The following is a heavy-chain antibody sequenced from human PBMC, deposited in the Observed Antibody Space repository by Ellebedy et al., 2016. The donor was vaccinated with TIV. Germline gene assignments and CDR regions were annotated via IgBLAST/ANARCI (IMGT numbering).Heavy chain of an antibody. D-gene: IGHD3-22*01. CDR2: TSNNGGNT. CDR3: AKGRGGGSDSSAPRYYFDY. Sequence: GESLKISCAASGFTFNSYSMSWVRQAPGKGLEWVSATSNNGGNTYYADSVEGRFTISRDNSKKTLYLQMNSLRAEDTAVYYCAKGRGGGSDSSAPRYYFDYWGLGTLVTVSS. V-gene: IGHV3-23*01. CDR1: GFTFNSYS. J-gene: IGHJ4*02.